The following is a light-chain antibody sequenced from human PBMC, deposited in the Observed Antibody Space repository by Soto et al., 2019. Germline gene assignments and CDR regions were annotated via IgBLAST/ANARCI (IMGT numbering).Light chain of an antibody. J-gene: IGKJ3*01. CDR3: QQRFTWPS. CDR2: DAS. Sequence: ETVLTQSPATLSLSPGERATLSCRASQSISSSLAWYQQTPRQAPRLLIYDASKRATGIPASFSGSGSGTYFTPTISSLEPEDFAVYYCQQRFTWPSFGPGTKVDVK. V-gene: IGKV3-11*01. CDR1: QSISSS.